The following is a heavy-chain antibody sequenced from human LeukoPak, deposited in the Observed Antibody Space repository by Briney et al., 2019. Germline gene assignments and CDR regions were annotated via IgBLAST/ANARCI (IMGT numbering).Heavy chain of an antibody. CDR1: GFTFSTYS. J-gene: IGHJ4*02. CDR2: ISSSTRYI. Sequence: GGSLRLSCTASGFTFSTYSMNWVRQAPGKGLEWVSSISSSTRYIYYADSVKGRFTISRDNAKDSLHLQMNSPRAEDTAVYYCARGGIAVAGSLDYWGQGTLVTVSS. CDR3: ARGGIAVAGSLDY. V-gene: IGHV3-21*06. D-gene: IGHD6-19*01.